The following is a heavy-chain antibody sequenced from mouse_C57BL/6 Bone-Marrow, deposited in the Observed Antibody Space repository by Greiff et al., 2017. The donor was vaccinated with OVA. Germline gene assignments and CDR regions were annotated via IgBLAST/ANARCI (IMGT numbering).Heavy chain of an antibody. CDR1: GFSLTSYG. CDR3: ARNLYTYWYFDV. D-gene: IGHD2-1*01. V-gene: IGHV2-2*01. CDR2: IWSGGST. Sequence: VKLVESGPGLVQPSQSLSITCTVSGFSLTSYGVHWVRQSPGKGLEWLGVIWSGGSTDYNAAFISRLSISKDNSKSQVFFKMNSLQADDTAIYYSARNLYTYWYFDVWGTGTTVTVSS. J-gene: IGHJ1*03.